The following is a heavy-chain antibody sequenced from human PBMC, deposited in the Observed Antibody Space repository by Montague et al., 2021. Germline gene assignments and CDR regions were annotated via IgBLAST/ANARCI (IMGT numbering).Heavy chain of an antibody. CDR2: IEWDDQK. J-gene: IGHJ4*02. CDR3: ARINKELGSENGQWLDFDY. Sequence: PALVKPTQTLTLTCSLSGFSLGSIGTCVSWIRQPPGKALEWLALIEWDDQKYYTKSLAARLTISRDTSQNQVVLRMTNLVPVDTATYFCARINKELGSENGQWLDFDYWGQGILVTVSS. CDR1: GFSLGSIGTC. V-gene: IGHV2-70*01. D-gene: IGHD6-19*01.